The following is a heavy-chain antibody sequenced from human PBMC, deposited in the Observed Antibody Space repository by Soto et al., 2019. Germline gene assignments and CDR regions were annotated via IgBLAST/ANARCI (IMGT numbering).Heavy chain of an antibody. CDR3: ARESDYDTFDS. V-gene: IGHV3-48*03. CDR1: GFTFSSYK. Sequence: QTGGSLRLSCAASGFTFSSYKMNWVRQAPGKGLEWVSYISFSGSSIYYADSVKGRFTIPRDNAKNSLYLQMNGLRADDTAVYYCARESDYDTFDSWGQGTLVTVSS. J-gene: IGHJ4*02. D-gene: IGHD3-9*01. CDR2: ISFSGSSI.